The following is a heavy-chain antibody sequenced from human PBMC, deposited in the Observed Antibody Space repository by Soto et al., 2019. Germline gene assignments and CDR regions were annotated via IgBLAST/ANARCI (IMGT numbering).Heavy chain of an antibody. CDR1: GFTFSNAW. CDR3: ATSTYSYTYFRY. Sequence: EVQLVESGGALVKPGESLRLSCAASGFTFSNAWMSWVRQAPGKGLEWVGRIKSKTEGGTTDHAAPVKGRFNVSRDDSKTTLYLHMNSLKTEDTAVYYCATSTYSYTYFRYWGKGTLVTVSS. D-gene: IGHD5-18*01. J-gene: IGHJ4*02. V-gene: IGHV3-15*02. CDR2: IKSKTEGGTT.